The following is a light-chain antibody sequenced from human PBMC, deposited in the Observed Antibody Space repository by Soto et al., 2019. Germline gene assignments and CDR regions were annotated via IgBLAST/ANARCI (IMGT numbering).Light chain of an antibody. CDR1: SSDVGGYNY. Sequence: QSALTQPRSVSGSPGQSVTISCTGTSSDVGGYNYVSWYQQHPGKAPKLMIYDVSKRPSGVPDRFSGSKSGNTASLTISRLQAEDEADYYCCSYAGSYKAVFGGGTKLTVL. V-gene: IGLV2-11*01. CDR2: DVS. CDR3: CSYAGSYKAV. J-gene: IGLJ2*01.